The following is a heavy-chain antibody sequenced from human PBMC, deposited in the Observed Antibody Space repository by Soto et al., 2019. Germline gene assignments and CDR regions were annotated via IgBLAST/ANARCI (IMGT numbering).Heavy chain of an antibody. CDR1: GFTFDDYA. J-gene: IGHJ4*02. CDR2: ISWNSGSI. Sequence: GGSLRLSCAASGFTFDDYAMHWVRQAPGKGLEWVSGISWNSGSIGYADSVKGRFTISRDNAKNSLYLQMNSLRAEDTALYYCAKGPMGIAVAGREQDHYYFDYWGQGTLVTVSS. D-gene: IGHD6-19*01. CDR3: AKGPMGIAVAGREQDHYYFDY. V-gene: IGHV3-9*01.